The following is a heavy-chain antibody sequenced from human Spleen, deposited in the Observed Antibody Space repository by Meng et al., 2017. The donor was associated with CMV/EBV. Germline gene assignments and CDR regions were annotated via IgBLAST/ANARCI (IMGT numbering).Heavy chain of an antibody. Sequence: DYYMSWIRQAPGKGLEWVSYISSSGSTTYYADSVKGRFTISRDNAKNSLYLQMNSLRAEDTAVYYCAREATYYYGSGRVLSAYYFDYWGQGTLVTVSS. D-gene: IGHD3-10*01. J-gene: IGHJ4*02. CDR1: DYY. CDR2: ISSSGSTT. CDR3: AREATYYYGSGRVLSAYYFDY. V-gene: IGHV3-11*04.